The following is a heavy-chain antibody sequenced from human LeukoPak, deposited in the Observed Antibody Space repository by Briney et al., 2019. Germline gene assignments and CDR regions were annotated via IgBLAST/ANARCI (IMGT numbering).Heavy chain of an antibody. CDR1: GGSISSYY. CDR3: ARDSGYSYGLDY. D-gene: IGHD5-18*01. Sequence: SETLSLTCTVPGGSISSYYWSWIRQPPGKGLEWIGYIYYSGSTNYNPPLKSRVTISVDTSKNQFSLKLSSVTAADTAVYYCARDSGYSYGLDYWGQGTLVTVSS. J-gene: IGHJ4*02. V-gene: IGHV4-59*01. CDR2: IYYSGST.